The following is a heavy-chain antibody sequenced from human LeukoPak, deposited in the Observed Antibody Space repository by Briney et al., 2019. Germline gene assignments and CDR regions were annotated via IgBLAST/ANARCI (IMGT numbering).Heavy chain of an antibody. Sequence: GGSLRLSCAASGFTFSSYGMHWVRQAPGKGLEWVAVIWYDGSNKYYADSVKGRFTISRDNSKNTPYLQMNSLRAEDTAVYYCARDRAGPIAVAGGIDYWGQGTLVTVSS. V-gene: IGHV3-33*01. CDR3: ARDRAGPIAVAGGIDY. J-gene: IGHJ4*02. D-gene: IGHD6-19*01. CDR2: IWYDGSNK. CDR1: GFTFSSYG.